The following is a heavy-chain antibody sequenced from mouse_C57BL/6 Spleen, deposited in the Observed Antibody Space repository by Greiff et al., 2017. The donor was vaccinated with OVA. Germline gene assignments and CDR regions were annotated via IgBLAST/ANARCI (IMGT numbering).Heavy chain of an antibody. D-gene: IGHD1-3*01. Sequence: QVQLQQPGAELVKPGASVKLSCKASGYTFTSYWMHWVKQRPGQGLEWIGMIHPNSGSTNYNEKFKSKATLTVDKSSSTAYMQFSSLTSEHSAVYYCERPKDMFLIDNRFAYWGQGTLVTVSA. CDR3: ERPKDMFLIDNRFAY. J-gene: IGHJ3*01. V-gene: IGHV1-64*01. CDR2: IHPNSGST. CDR1: GYTFTSYW.